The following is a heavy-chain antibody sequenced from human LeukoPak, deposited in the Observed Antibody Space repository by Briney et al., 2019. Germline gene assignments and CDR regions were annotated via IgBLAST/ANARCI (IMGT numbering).Heavy chain of an antibody. D-gene: IGHD2-21*02. V-gene: IGHV3-7*01. CDR1: GFTFSSYW. CDR2: IKQDGSEK. Sequence: GGSLRLSCAASGFTFSSYWMSWVRQAPGKGLEWVGNIKQDGSEKYNVDSVKGRFTMSRDNAKNSLYLQMNSLRAEDTAVYYCARDGAYCGGDCYTAPYYWGQGTLVTVSS. J-gene: IGHJ4*02. CDR3: ARDGAYCGGDCYTAPYY.